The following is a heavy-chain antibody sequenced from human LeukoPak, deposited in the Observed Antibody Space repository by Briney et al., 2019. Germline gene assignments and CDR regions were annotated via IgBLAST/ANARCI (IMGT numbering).Heavy chain of an antibody. CDR3: AKDRSGSKTCFDY. D-gene: IGHD1-26*01. J-gene: IGHJ4*02. CDR2: IWYDGSNK. Sequence: GGSLRLSCAASGFTFSSYGMHWVRQAPGKGLEWVAVIWYDGSNKYYADSVKGRFTISRDNSKNTLYLQMNSLRAEDTAVYYCAKDRSGSKTCFDYWGQGTLVTVSS. CDR1: GFTFSSYG. V-gene: IGHV3-33*06.